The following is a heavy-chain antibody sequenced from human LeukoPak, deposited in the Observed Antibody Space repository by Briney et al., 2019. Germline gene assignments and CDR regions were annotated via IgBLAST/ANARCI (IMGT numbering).Heavy chain of an antibody. CDR2: INHSGTI. D-gene: IGHD3-10*01. J-gene: IGHJ4*01. CDR3: ARYCGSENYCISY. Sequence: SETLSLTCAVYGGSFSGYYWSWIRQPPGKGLEXIGEINHSGTITYKPSLKSRLTISADTSKNQFSLKLSCVTAADTAVYYCARYCGSENYCISYWGQGTLVTVSS. CDR1: GGSFSGYY. V-gene: IGHV4-34*01.